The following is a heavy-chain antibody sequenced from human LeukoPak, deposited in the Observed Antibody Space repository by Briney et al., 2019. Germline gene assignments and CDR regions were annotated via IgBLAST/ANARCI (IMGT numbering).Heavy chain of an antibody. CDR3: AKAFPRFGTGTYNWFDS. Sequence: ASVKVSCKASGYTFSIYNMHWVRQAPGQGLEWMGIINPSGGSATNTQKFQGRVTLTRDTFTVYMELSSLRSEDTALYYCAKAFPRFGTGTYNWFDSWGQGTLVTVSS. CDR1: GYTFSIYN. V-gene: IGHV1-46*01. CDR2: INPSGGSA. J-gene: IGHJ5*01. D-gene: IGHD3-10*01.